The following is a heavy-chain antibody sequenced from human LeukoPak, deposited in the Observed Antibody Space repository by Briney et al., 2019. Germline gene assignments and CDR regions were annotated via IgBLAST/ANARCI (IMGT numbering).Heavy chain of an antibody. D-gene: IGHD3-22*01. V-gene: IGHV4-38-2*02. J-gene: IGHJ3*02. Sequence: SETLSLTCTVSGYSISSGYYWGWIRQPPGKGRERIGSIYHSGSTYYNPSLKSRVTISVDTSKNQFSLKLSSVTAADTAVYYCARDRYYDTNDAFDIWGQGTMVTVSS. CDR1: GYSISSGYY. CDR2: IYHSGST. CDR3: ARDRYYDTNDAFDI.